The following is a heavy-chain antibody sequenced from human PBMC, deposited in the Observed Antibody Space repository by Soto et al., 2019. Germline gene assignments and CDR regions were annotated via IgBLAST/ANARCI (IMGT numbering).Heavy chain of an antibody. Sequence: SETLSLTCTVSGGSISSYYWSWIRQPPGKGLEWIGYIYYSGSTNYNPSLKSRVTISVDTSKNQFSLKLSSVTAADTAVYYCARDRRVVVVPAAIYYYYGMDVWGQGTTVTVSS. J-gene: IGHJ6*02. CDR3: ARDRRVVVVPAAIYYYYGMDV. CDR1: GGSISSYY. CDR2: IYYSGST. V-gene: IGHV4-59*01. D-gene: IGHD2-2*01.